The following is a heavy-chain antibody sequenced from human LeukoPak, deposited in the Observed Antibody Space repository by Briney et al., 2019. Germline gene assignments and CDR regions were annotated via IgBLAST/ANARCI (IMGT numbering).Heavy chain of an antibody. CDR2: MNPNSGNT. D-gene: IGHD3-3*01. CDR1: GYTFTSYD. V-gene: IGHV1-8*01. CDR3: ARGSYDFPWFDP. J-gene: IGHJ5*02. Sequence: ASVKVSCKASGYTFTSYDINWVRQATGQGLEWMGWMNPNSGNTGYAQKFQGRVTMTRNTSISTAYMELSSLRSEDTAVHYCARGSYDFPWFDPWGQGTLVTVSS.